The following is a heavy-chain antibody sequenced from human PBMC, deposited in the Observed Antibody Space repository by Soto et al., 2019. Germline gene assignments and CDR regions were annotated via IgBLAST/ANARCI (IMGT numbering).Heavy chain of an antibody. CDR3: ASTVS. V-gene: IGHV3-33*03. Sequence: QVQLVESGGGVVQPGRSLRLSCAASGFIFSRYGMHWVRQAPGKGLEWVGVIWYDGSNKYYGDSVKGRFTISRDNSKNTLYLQMNSLRVEDTAVYYCASTVSWGQGTLVTVSS. CDR2: IWYDGSNK. J-gene: IGHJ4*02. D-gene: IGHD4-17*01. CDR1: GFIFSRYG.